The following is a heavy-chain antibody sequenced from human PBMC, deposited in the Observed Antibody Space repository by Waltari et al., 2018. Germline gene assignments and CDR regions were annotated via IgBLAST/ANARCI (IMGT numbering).Heavy chain of an antibody. CDR1: GFRLGHSA. V-gene: IGHV3-23*01. D-gene: IGHD6-19*01. J-gene: IGHJ4*02. CDR3: AKDHPSDGWPAFDS. CDR2: ITRQATT. Sequence: LASGGGLAPPGASLRLSCAASGFRLGHSAMRWCRQAPGKGLEWVSSITRQATTYYAGSVRGRFVISRDDSDNKVHLQMNGLNADDTATYYCAKDHPSDGWPAFDSWGQGTQVIVSS.